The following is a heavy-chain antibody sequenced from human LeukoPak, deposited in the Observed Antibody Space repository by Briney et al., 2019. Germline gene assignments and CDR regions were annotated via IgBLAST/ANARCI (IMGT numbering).Heavy chain of an antibody. V-gene: IGHV3-48*03. CDR3: ARGSSYYYYYYYGMDV. J-gene: IGHJ6*02. D-gene: IGHD1-26*01. CDR1: GFTFSSYE. Sequence: GGSLRLSCAASGFTFSSYEMNWVRQAPGKGLEWVSYISSSGSTIYYADSVKGRFTISRDNAKNSLYLQMNSLRAEDTAVYYCARGSSYYYYYYYGMDVWGQGTTVTVSS. CDR2: ISSSGSTI.